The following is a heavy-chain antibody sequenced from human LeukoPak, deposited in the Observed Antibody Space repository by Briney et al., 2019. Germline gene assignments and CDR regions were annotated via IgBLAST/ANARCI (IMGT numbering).Heavy chain of an antibody. V-gene: IGHV3-23*01. D-gene: IGHD6-13*01. J-gene: IGHJ4*02. CDR2: VSGSGSST. CDR3: AKVIPATATGY. CDR1: GFTFSTYA. Sequence: GGSLRLSCATSGFTFSTYAMTWVRQAPGKGLERVSSVSGSGSSTSYADSVKGRFTISRDNSKNTLYLQMNSLRADDSAIYYCAKVIPATATGYWGQGTLVTVSS.